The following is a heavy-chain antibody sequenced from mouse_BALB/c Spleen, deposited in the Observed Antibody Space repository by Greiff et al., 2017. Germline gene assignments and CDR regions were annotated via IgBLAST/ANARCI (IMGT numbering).Heavy chain of an antibody. J-gene: IGHJ3*01. D-gene: IGHD2-4*01. CDR2: IDPANGNT. CDR3: ARDYDYDGAWFAY. V-gene: IGHV14-3*02. Sequence: EVQLQQSGAELVKPGASVKLSCTASGFNIKDTYMHWVKQRPEQGLEWIGRIDPANGNTKYDPKFQGKATITADTSSNTAYLQLSSLTSEDTAVYYCARDYDYDGAWFAYWGQGTLVTVSA. CDR1: GFNIKDTY.